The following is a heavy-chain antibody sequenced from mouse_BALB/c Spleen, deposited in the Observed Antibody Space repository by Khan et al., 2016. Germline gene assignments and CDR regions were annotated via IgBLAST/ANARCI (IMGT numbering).Heavy chain of an antibody. D-gene: IGHD4-1*01. J-gene: IGHJ2*01. Sequence: QLQESGPGLVKPSQSLSLTCTVTGYSITSDYAWNWIRQFPGNKLEWMGYISYSGSTSYNPSLKSRISITRDTSKNQFFLQLNSVTTEDTATYYCAGTGKAYYFDYWGQGTTLTVSS. CDR3: AGTGKAYYFDY. CDR2: ISYSGST. V-gene: IGHV3-2*02. CDR1: GYSITSDYA.